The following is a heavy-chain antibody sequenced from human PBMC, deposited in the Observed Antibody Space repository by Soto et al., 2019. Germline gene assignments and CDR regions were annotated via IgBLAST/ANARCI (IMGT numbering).Heavy chain of an antibody. Sequence: QVQLVQSGAEVKKPGASVKVSCKASGYTFTSYDINWVRQATGQGFEYLGWMNPNSGNTGYVKKFQGRVTMTRDTSMSTASMELSSLRSDDTAVYYCARGIKYGDYARWFDTWGPGTLVTVSS. CDR1: GYTFTSYD. J-gene: IGHJ5*02. D-gene: IGHD4-17*01. CDR2: MNPNSGNT. V-gene: IGHV1-8*01. CDR3: ARGIKYGDYARWFDT.